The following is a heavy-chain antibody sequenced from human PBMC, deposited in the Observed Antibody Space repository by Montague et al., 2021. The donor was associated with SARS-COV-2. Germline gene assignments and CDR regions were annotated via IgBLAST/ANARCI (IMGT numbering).Heavy chain of an antibody. V-gene: IGHV4-34*01. D-gene: IGHD3-10*01. J-gene: IGHJ6*02. CDR3: ARVRYYGWGTTVGMDV. CDR2: VNHSGST. Sequence: SETLSLTCAVYGASFSGYYWSWIRQPPGKGLEWIGEVNHSGSTNYNPSLKSRVTISVDTSKNQFSLKLSSVTAADTAVYYCARVRYYGWGTTVGMDVWGQGTMVTVSS. CDR1: GASFSGYY.